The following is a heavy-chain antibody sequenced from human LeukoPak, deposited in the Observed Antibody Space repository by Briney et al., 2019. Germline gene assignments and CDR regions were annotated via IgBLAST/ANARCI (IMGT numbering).Heavy chain of an antibody. V-gene: IGHV3-21*01. CDR1: GFTFSSYS. Sequence: KSGGSLRLSCAASGFTFSSYSMNWVRQAPGKGLEWVSSISISSSYMYYADSVKGRFTISRDNAKNSLYLQMNSLRAEDTAVYYCARDAYGSGSYGVFDYWGQGTLVTVSS. CDR3: ARDAYGSGSYGVFDY. J-gene: IGHJ4*02. CDR2: ISISSSYM. D-gene: IGHD3-10*01.